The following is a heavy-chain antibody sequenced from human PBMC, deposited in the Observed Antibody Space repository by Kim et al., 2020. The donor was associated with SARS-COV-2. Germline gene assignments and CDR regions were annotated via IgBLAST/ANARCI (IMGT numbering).Heavy chain of an antibody. CDR2: IKEDGTDQ. CDR3: ARTRGPWGY. J-gene: IGHJ4*02. D-gene: IGHD3-16*01. V-gene: IGHV3-7*03. Sequence: GGSLRLSCAGSGFTFSYYWMTWVRQAPGKGLEWVANIKEDGTDQYYVDSLKGRFTIPSDNANNTLYLEMNNLRADDTAVYYFARTRGPWGYWGQGTLVTVSS. CDR1: GFTFSYYW.